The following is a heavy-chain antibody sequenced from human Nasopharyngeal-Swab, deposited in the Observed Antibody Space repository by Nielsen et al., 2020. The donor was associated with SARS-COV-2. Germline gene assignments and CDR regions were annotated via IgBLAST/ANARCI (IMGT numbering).Heavy chain of an antibody. V-gene: IGHV3-11*06. CDR2: ISSGSTYT. CDR3: AKGVSSRSYMDV. CDR1: GSPFNDFY. Sequence: GGSLRLSCVASGSPFNDFYMNWIRQAPGKGLEWVSYISSGSTYTNYADSVKGRFTVSRDNAKKTLYLQLNSLRVDDTAVYYCAKGVSSRSYMDVWGIGTTVIVSS. D-gene: IGHD6-6*01. J-gene: IGHJ6*03.